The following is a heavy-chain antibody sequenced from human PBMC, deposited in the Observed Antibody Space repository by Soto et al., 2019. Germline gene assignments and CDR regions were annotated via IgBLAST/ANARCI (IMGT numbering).Heavy chain of an antibody. CDR2: IYPGDSDT. Sequence: WESLKISCKGSGYSFTSYWIGWVRQMPGKGLEWMGIIYPGDSDTRYSPSFQGQVTISADKSISTAYLQWSSLKASDTAMYYCASLGCSSTSCYDLYYYGMDVWGQGTTVTVSS. CDR1: GYSFTSYW. CDR3: ASLGCSSTSCYDLYYYGMDV. J-gene: IGHJ6*02. D-gene: IGHD2-2*01. V-gene: IGHV5-51*01.